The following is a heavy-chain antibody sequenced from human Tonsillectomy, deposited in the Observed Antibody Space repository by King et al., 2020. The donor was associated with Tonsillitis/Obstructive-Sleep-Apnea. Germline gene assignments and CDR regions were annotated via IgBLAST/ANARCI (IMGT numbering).Heavy chain of an antibody. J-gene: IGHJ6*03. CDR3: AGRITGTTNYYYMDV. V-gene: IGHV4-34*01. CDR2: INHSGIT. CDR1: GGSFSGYY. Sequence: VQLQQWGAGLLKPSETLSLTCAVYGGSFSGYYWSWIRRPPGTGLEWIGGINHSGITNYNPSLKSRITVSVDVSKNQFSLRMSSVTAADTAVYYCAGRITGTTNYYYMDVWGKGTTVTVSS. D-gene: IGHD1-1*01.